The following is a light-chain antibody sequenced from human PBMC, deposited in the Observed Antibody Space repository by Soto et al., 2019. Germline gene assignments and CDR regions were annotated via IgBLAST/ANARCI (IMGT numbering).Light chain of an antibody. CDR1: GSDVRTYNL. Sequence: QSVLTQPASVSGSPGQSITISCTVTGSDVRTYNLVSWYQQHPGKVPKLIIYEASKRPSGVSNRFSGSQPGNTASLTVSGLQAEDEADYYCCSYAGDKTYVFGFGPKVTVL. V-gene: IGLV2-23*01. CDR2: EAS. CDR3: CSYAGDKTYV. J-gene: IGLJ1*01.